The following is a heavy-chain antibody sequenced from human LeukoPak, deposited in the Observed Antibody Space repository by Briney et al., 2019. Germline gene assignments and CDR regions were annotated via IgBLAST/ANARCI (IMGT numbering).Heavy chain of an antibody. J-gene: IGHJ6*03. CDR3: AKALRDYHTYYYYMDV. CDR2: ISWDGGST. CDR1: GFTFDDYA. V-gene: IGHV3-43D*03. D-gene: IGHD4-11*01. Sequence: GGSLRLSCAASGFTFDDYAMHWVRQAPGKGLEWVSLISWDGGSTYYADSVKGRFTISRDNSKNSLYLQMNSLRAEDTALYYCAKALRDYHTYYYYMDVWGKGTTVTVSS.